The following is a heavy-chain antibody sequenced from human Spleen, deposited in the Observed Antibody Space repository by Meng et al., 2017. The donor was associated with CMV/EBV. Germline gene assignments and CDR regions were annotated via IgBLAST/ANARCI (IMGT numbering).Heavy chain of an antibody. CDR3: ARDQWRQSQYYFDY. Sequence: GESLKISCEASGFTFSSYEMNWVRQAPGKGLEWVSYISSGRSGNTIHYADSVKGRFTISRDNAKNSLYLQMNSLGAGDTAVYFCARDQWRQSQYYFDYWGRGTLVTVSS. D-gene: IGHD5-24*01. J-gene: IGHJ4*02. V-gene: IGHV3-48*03. CDR1: GFTFSSYE. CDR2: ISSGRSGNTI.